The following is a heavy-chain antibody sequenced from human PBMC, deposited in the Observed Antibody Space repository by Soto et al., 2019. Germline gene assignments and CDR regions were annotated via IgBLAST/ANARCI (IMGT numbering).Heavy chain of an antibody. CDR3: ARDRDSSSNNWFDP. V-gene: IGHV3-21*01. Sequence: GGSLRLSCAASGFTFSSYSMNWVRQAPGKGLEWVSSISSSSYIYYADSVKGRFTISRDNAKNSLYLQMNSLRAEDTAVYYCARDRDSSSNNWFDPWGQGTLVTVSS. CDR1: GFTFSSYS. CDR2: ISSSSYI. J-gene: IGHJ5*02. D-gene: IGHD6-13*01.